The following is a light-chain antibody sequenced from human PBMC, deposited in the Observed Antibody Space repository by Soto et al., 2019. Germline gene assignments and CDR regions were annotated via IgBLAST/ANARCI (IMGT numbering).Light chain of an antibody. CDR1: QSVSSSY. CDR2: GAS. J-gene: IGKJ2*01. Sequence: EIVLTQSPGTLSLSPGERATLSCRASQSVSSSYLAWYQQKPGQAPRLLIYGASSRATGIPDRFSGSGSGTDFTLTISRLEPEDCAVYYCQQYGSSPLYTFGQGTTLEIK. V-gene: IGKV3-20*01. CDR3: QQYGSSPLYT.